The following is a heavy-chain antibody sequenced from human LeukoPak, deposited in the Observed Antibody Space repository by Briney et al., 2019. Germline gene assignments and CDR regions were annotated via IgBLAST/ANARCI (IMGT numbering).Heavy chain of an antibody. D-gene: IGHD3-9*01. CDR1: GGSFSGYY. CDR2: INHSGST. CDR3: ASPVGYFDWLLLPHYFDY. Sequence: SETLSLTCAVYGGSFSGYYWSWIRQPPGKGLEWIGEINHSGSTNYNPSLKSRVTISVDTSKNQFSLKLSSVTAADTAVYYCASPVGYFDWLLLPHYFDYWGQGTLVTVSS. J-gene: IGHJ4*02. V-gene: IGHV4-34*01.